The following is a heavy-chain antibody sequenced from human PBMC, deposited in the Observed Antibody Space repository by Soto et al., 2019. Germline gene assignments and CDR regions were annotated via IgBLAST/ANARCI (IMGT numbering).Heavy chain of an antibody. Sequence: QVQLAQSGAEVKKPGSSVKVSCKASGGTFSSYAISWVRQAPGQGLAWMGGIIHIFGTANYAQKFQGRVKITADESTSTAYRELSSVISENTAVYYCARVSDAYCYYYGMYVCCQVTTVTVSS. J-gene: IGHJ6*02. CDR2: IIHIFGTA. CDR1: GGTFSSYA. CDR3: ARVSDAYCYYYGMYV. V-gene: IGHV1-69*01. D-gene: IGHD2-2*01.